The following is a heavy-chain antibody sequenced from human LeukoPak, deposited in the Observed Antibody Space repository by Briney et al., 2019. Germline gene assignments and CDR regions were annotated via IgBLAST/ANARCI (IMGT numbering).Heavy chain of an antibody. CDR1: GYTFTGYH. CDR2: INPNSGGT. V-gene: IGHV1-2*02. D-gene: IGHD2-2*02. CDR3: ARDVNIVVVPVAIDYYYMDV. J-gene: IGHJ6*03. Sequence: ASVKVSCKASGYTFTGYHMHWVRQAPGQGLEWMGLINPNSGGTNYAQRFQGRVTMTRDTSISTAYMELSRLRSDDTAVYYCARDVNIVVVPVAIDYYYMDVWGTGTTVTVSS.